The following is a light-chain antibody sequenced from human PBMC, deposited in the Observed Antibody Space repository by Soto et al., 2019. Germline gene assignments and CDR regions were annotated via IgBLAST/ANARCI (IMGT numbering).Light chain of an antibody. CDR2: AAS. J-gene: IGKJ4*01. CDR1: QSIALY. V-gene: IGKV1-39*01. Sequence: DIQMTQSPSSLSASVGDRVTITCRASQSIALYLNWYQQKPGKAPKYLIYAASSLESGVPSRFSGSGSGTDFTLTITNLQPEDFATYYCQQSYSTPLTFGGGTKVDIK. CDR3: QQSYSTPLT.